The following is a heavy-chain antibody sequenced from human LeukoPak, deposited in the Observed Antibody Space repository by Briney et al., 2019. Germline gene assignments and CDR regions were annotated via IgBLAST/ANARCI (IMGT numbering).Heavy chain of an antibody. V-gene: IGHV4-61*02. Sequence: SETLSLTCTVSGGSISSGSYYWSWIRQPAGKGLEWIGRIYTSGSTNYNPSLKSRVTISVDTSKNQFSLKLSSVTAANTAVYYCARDWGGLFDYWGQGTLVTVSS. CDR2: IYTSGST. CDR3: ARDWGGLFDY. J-gene: IGHJ4*02. CDR1: GGSISSGSYY. D-gene: IGHD3-16*01.